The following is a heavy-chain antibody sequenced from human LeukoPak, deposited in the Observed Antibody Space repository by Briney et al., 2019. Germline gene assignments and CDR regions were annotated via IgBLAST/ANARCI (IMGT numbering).Heavy chain of an antibody. CDR1: GGSVRSGSYY. D-gene: IGHD1-26*01. CDR3: ARRGWNTVTGALDY. J-gene: IGHJ4*02. V-gene: IGHV4-61*01. CDR2: IYYRGST. Sequence: SVTLSLTCTVPGGSVRSGSYYWRCIRQPPGKGLEWIADIYYRGSTTYKPTLKSRVTIPEETTKIQFSLMRRSGTAADTAMYYCARRGWNTVTGALDYWGQGTLGTVSS.